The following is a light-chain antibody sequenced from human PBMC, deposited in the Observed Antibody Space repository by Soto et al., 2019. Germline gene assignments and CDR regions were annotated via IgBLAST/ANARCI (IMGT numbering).Light chain of an antibody. Sequence: DNGLTHPPGTLSLTQRESTTLSCMAGQSVGSSYLAWYQHKPGQAPRLLIYGATSRATGIPDRFSGSGSGTDFTLTISRLEPEDFAVYFRQQYNYLITFGQGTRLEI. CDR3: QQYNYLIT. V-gene: IGKV3-20*01. CDR1: QSVGSSY. CDR2: GAT. J-gene: IGKJ5*01.